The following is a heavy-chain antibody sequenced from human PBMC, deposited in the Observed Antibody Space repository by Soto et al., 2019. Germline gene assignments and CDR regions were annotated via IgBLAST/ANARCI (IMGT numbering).Heavy chain of an antibody. Sequence: QVQLQESGPGLVKPSETLSLTCTVSGGSISSYYWSWIRQPPGKGLEWIGYIYYSGSTNYNPSLKSRVTISVDTSKNQFSLKLSSVTAADTAVYYCAREGASSGYLGWFDPWGQGTLVTVSS. CDR2: IYYSGST. CDR1: GGSISSYY. CDR3: AREGASSGYLGWFDP. D-gene: IGHD3-22*01. V-gene: IGHV4-59*01. J-gene: IGHJ5*02.